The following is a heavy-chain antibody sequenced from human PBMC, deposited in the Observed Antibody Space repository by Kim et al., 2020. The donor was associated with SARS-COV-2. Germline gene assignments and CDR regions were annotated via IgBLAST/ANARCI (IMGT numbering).Heavy chain of an antibody. CDR1: GCTFTSYG. Sequence: SVKVSCKASGCTFTSYGISWVRQAPGQGLEWMGGIIPIFGTANYAQKFQGRVTITADESTSTAYMELRSLRSEDTAVYYCARAKTEYTSNCTWPRIYYYYGMDVWGQGTTVTVSS. J-gene: IGHJ6*02. D-gene: IGHD6-13*01. CDR2: IIPIFGTA. CDR3: ARAKTEYTSNCTWPRIYYYYGMDV. V-gene: IGHV1-69*13.